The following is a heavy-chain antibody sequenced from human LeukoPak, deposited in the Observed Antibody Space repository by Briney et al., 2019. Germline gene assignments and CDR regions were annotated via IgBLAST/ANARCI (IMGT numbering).Heavy chain of an antibody. J-gene: IGHJ4*02. CDR3: VRNPDYGCPGPFWDY. CDR1: GFGFSTFW. D-gene: IGHD4-17*01. V-gene: IGHV3-7*01. CDR2: ISPDGSGK. Sequence: PGGSLRLSCVASGFGFSTFWMSWVRQAPGKGPEWVANISPDGSGKYHVDSVKGRITISRDNAKNSLYLQMNSLRAEDTAVYHCVRNPDYGCPGPFWDYWGQGTLVTVSS.